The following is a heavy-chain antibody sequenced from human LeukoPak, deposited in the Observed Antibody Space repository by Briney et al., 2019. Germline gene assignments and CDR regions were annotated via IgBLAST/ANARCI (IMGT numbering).Heavy chain of an antibody. D-gene: IGHD6-13*01. CDR2: ISYDGSNK. CDR1: GFTFSSYD. CDR3: AKDIRYSSSWYWANGYYYGMDV. J-gene: IGHJ6*02. V-gene: IGHV3-30*18. Sequence: GGSLRLSCAASGFTFSSYDMHWVRQAPGKGLEWVAVISYDGSNKYYADSVKGRFTISRDNSKNTPYLQMNSLRAEDTAVYYCAKDIRYSSSWYWANGYYYGMDVWGQGTTVTVSS.